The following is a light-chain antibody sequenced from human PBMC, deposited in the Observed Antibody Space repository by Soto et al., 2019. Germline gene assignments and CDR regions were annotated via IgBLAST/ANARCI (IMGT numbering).Light chain of an antibody. CDR2: EGT. V-gene: IGLV2-23*01. CDR1: SSDVGSYNL. Sequence: QSVLTQPASVSGSPGQSITISCTGTSSDVGSYNLVSWFQQLPGKVPKLIIYEGTKRPSGVSDRFSGSKSGYTASLTISGLQAEEAADYYCSSYAGNSVYVFGPGTKVTVL. J-gene: IGLJ1*01. CDR3: SSYAGNSVYV.